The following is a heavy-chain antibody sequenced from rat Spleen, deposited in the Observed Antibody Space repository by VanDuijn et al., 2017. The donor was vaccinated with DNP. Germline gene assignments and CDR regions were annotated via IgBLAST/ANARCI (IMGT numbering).Heavy chain of an antibody. CDR1: GFTFNNYW. Sequence: EVQLVESGGDLVQPGRSLKLSCVASGFTFNNYWMTWIRQVPGEGLEWVASISPGGGYTYYLDSVKGRFTISRDNAKDTLYLQMNSLRSEDTATFYCTTDFERGYWGQGVMVTVSS. CDR3: TTDFERGY. J-gene: IGHJ2*01. CDR2: ISPGGGYT. V-gene: IGHV5-31*01. D-gene: IGHD1-11*01.